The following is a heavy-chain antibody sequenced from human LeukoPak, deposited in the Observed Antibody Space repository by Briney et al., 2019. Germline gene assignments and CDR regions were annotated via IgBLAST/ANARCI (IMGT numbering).Heavy chain of an antibody. J-gene: IGHJ4*02. CDR1: GFTFSRYW. CDR2: SNTDGSST. CDR3: ARGYSDYYYFDS. D-gene: IGHD4-11*01. V-gene: IGHV3-74*01. Sequence: GGSLRLSCAASGFTFSRYWMHWVRQAPGKGLVWVSRSNTDGSSTNYADSVKGRFTISRDNANSTLYLQMNSLRAEDTAVYYCARGYSDYYYFDSWGQGTLVTVSS.